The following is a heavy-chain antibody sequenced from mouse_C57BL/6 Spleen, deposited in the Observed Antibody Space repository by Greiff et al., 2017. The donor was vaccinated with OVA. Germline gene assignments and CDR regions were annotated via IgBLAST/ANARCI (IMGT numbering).Heavy chain of an antibody. D-gene: IGHD2-4*01. CDR3: ARERGVFGLYDYDPWFAY. CDR2: IYPGNGDT. J-gene: IGHJ3*01. V-gene: IGHV1-12*01. Sequence: QVQLKESGAELVRPGASVKMSCKASGYTFTSYNMHWVKQTPRQGLEWIGAIYPGNGDTSYNQKFKGKATLTVDKSSSTAYMQLSSLTSEDSAVYFCARERGVFGLYDYDPWFAYWGQGTLVTVSA. CDR1: GYTFTSYN.